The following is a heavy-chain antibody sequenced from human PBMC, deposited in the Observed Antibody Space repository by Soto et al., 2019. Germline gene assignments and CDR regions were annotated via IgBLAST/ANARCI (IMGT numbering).Heavy chain of an antibody. V-gene: IGHV4-59*01. Sequence: TXXLTCTFSGGSISSYYWSWIRQPPGKGLEWIGYIYYSGSTNYNPSLKSRVTISVDTSKNQFSLKLSSVTAADTAVYYCARGDYGDYVMDVWGKGTTVTVSS. J-gene: IGHJ6*04. D-gene: IGHD4-17*01. CDR2: IYYSGST. CDR1: GGSISSYY. CDR3: ARGDYGDYVMDV.